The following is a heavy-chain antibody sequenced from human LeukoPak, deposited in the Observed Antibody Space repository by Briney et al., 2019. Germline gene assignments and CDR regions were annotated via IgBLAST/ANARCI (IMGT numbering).Heavy chain of an antibody. Sequence: ASVTVSCKASGYTFTGYYIHWVRQAPGQGLEWMGWIYPYSGDTNYAQNFQGRVTMTRDTSISTAYMELSSLKSGDTAVYYCARDRNSGSSLDIWGQGTMLTVSS. CDR3: ARDRNSGSSLDI. J-gene: IGHJ3*02. CDR1: GYTFTGYY. CDR2: IYPYSGDT. V-gene: IGHV1-2*02. D-gene: IGHD6-6*01.